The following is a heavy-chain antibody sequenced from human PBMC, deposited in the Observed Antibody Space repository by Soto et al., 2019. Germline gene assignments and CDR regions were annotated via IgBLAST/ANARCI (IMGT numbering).Heavy chain of an antibody. J-gene: IGHJ6*02. Sequence: GGSLRLSCAASGFTLSTYSMNWVRQAPGKGLEWISSISSSSSYIYYADSVKGRFTISRDNAKNSLYLQMNSLRAEDTAVYYCAIYDSSGYYWPYYYYGMDVWGQGTTVTVSS. V-gene: IGHV3-21*01. D-gene: IGHD3-22*01. CDR2: ISSSSSYI. CDR3: AIYDSSGYYWPYYYYGMDV. CDR1: GFTLSTYS.